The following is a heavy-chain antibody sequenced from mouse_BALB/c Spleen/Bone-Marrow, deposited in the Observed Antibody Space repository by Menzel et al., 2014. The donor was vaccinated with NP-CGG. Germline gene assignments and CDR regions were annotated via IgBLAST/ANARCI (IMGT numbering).Heavy chain of an antibody. CDR2: IWSDGST. CDR3: ARHRYGAMDY. J-gene: IGHJ4*01. D-gene: IGHD2-14*01. V-gene: IGHV2-6-2*01. Sequence: VQRVESGPDLVTPSQSLSITCTVSGFSLTSYGVHWVRQPPGKGLEWLVVIWSDGSTTYNSALKSRLSISKDNTKSQVCLKMNSLQTDDSAMYYCARHRYGAMDYWGQGTSVTVSS. CDR1: GFSLTSYG.